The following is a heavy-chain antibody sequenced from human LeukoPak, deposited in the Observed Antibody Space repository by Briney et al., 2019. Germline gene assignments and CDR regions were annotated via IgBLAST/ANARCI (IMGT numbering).Heavy chain of an antibody. Sequence: GGSLRLSCAASGFTFSSYGMHWVRQAPGKGLEWVAVISYDGSNKYYADSVKGRFTISRDNSKNTLCLQMNSLRAEDTAVYYCAKDEGYYDSSGYYDYWGQGTLVTVSS. D-gene: IGHD3-22*01. CDR1: GFTFSSYG. CDR2: ISYDGSNK. V-gene: IGHV3-30*18. CDR3: AKDEGYYDSSGYYDY. J-gene: IGHJ4*02.